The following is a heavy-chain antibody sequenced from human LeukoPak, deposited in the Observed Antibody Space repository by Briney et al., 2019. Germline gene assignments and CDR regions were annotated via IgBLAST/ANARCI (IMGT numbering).Heavy chain of an antibody. Sequence: GRSLRLSCAASGFTFSSYGMHWVRQAPGKGLEWVADIWYDGSNEYYGDSVKGGFTISRDNSKNTLYLEMNSLRVEDTAVYYCASYPSEGYWGQGTLVTVSS. J-gene: IGHJ4*02. CDR2: IWYDGSNE. D-gene: IGHD3-16*02. CDR3: ASYPSEGY. CDR1: GFTFSSYG. V-gene: IGHV3-33*08.